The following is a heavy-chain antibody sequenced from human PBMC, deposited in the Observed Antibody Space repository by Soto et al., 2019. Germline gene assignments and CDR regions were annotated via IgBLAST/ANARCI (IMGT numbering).Heavy chain of an antibody. CDR1: GFTFSSYS. Sequence: EVQLVESGGGLVQPGGSLRLSCAASGFTFSSYSMNWVRQVPGKGLEWVSYISSSSSTIYYADSVKGRFTTSRDNAKNALYLQMNGLRDEDTAVYYCARRAWGVAGGFDYWGQGTLVPVSS. D-gene: IGHD6-19*01. J-gene: IGHJ4*02. CDR2: ISSSSSTI. V-gene: IGHV3-48*02. CDR3: ARRAWGVAGGFDY.